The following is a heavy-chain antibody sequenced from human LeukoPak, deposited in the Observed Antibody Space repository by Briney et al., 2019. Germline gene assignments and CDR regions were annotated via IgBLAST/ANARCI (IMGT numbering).Heavy chain of an antibody. CDR3: ARGRIVYGSESYYEALDY. Sequence: PSETLSLTCTVSGDSISSSAYYWSWIRQPPGKGLEWIGEIDHRGSTNYNPSLKSRVSISLDTSKNQFSLKLTSVTAADTAVYYCARGRIVYGSESYYEALDYWGQGTLVTISS. CDR1: GDSISSSAYY. D-gene: IGHD3-10*01. J-gene: IGHJ4*02. V-gene: IGHV4-39*07. CDR2: IDHRGST.